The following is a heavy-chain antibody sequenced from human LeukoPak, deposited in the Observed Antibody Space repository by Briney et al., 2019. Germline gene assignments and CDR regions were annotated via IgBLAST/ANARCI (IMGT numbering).Heavy chain of an antibody. Sequence: GESLRLSCAASGFTFTTYWMSWVRQAPGKGLEWVANINQDGTEKYYVDSVKGRFTISRDNAKNSLDLQMNSLRVEDTAVYYCAKVAKYYYGSETYYFFEHWGQGTPVTASS. J-gene: IGHJ4*02. CDR3: AKVAKYYYGSETYYFFEH. D-gene: IGHD3-10*01. CDR2: INQDGTEK. CDR1: GFTFTTYW. V-gene: IGHV3-7*01.